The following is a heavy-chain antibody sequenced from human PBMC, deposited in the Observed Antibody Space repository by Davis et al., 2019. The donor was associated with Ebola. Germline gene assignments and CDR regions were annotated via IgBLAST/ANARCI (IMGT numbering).Heavy chain of an antibody. CDR3: ARDLGLDFAVVTYFDY. V-gene: IGHV3-7*01. CDR1: GFTFSSYW. Sequence: GESLKISCAASGFTFSSYWMSWVRQAPGRGLEWVANIQQDGGDKHYLESVKGRFTISRDNTKDLVFLELNSLRVEDTGVYYCARDLGLDFAVVTYFDYWGHGAPVTVSS. D-gene: IGHD3-3*01. J-gene: IGHJ4*01. CDR2: IQQDGGDK.